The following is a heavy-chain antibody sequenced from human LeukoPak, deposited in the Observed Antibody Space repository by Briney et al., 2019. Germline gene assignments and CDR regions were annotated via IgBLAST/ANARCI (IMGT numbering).Heavy chain of an antibody. CDR1: GGSISSGGYY. CDR3: ARFRDTAMVPH. V-gene: IGHV4-31*03. J-gene: IGHJ4*02. CDR2: IYYSGST. D-gene: IGHD5-18*01. Sequence: SETLSLTCTVSGGSISSGGYYWSWIRQHPGKGLEWIGYIYYSGSTYYNPSLKSRVTISVDTSKNQFSLKLSSVTAADTAVYYCARFRDTAMVPHWGQGTLVTSPQ.